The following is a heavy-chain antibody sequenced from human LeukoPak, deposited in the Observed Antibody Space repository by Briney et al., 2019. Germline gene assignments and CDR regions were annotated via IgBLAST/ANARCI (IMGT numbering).Heavy chain of an antibody. V-gene: IGHV4-34*01. Sequence: SETLSLTCAVYGGSFSGYYWSWIRQPPGKGLEWIGEINHSGSTNYNPSLKSRVTMSVDTSKNQFSLKLSSVTAADTAVYYCARGPYSSGWGQGTLVTVSS. CDR2: INHSGST. J-gene: IGHJ4*02. CDR1: GGSFSGYY. D-gene: IGHD6-19*01. CDR3: ARGPYSSG.